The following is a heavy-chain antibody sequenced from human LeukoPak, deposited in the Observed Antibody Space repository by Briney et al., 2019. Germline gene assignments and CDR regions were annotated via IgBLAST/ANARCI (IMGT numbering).Heavy chain of an antibody. V-gene: IGHV4-59*01. D-gene: IGHD6-6*01. J-gene: IGHJ3*02. CDR1: GGSISSYY. CDR3: ARSIAGKRDALDI. Sequence: SETLSLTCTVSGGSISSYYWSWIRQPPGKGLEWIGYIYYSGSTNYNPSLKSRVTISVDTSKNQFSLKLSSVTAADTAVYYCARSIAGKRDALDIWGQGTMVTVSS. CDR2: IYYSGST.